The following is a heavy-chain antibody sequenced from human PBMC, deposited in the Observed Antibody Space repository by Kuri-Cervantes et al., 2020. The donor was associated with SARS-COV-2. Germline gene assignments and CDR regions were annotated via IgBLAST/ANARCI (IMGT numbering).Heavy chain of an antibody. D-gene: IGHD3-22*01. J-gene: IGHJ6*03. CDR1: GGTFSSYA. CDR3: ARIGSSGPASRYYYYYYMDV. CDR2: IIPILGTE. Sequence: SVKVSCKASGGTFSSYAISWVRQAPGQGLEWMGRIIPILGTENYAQKFQGRVTITADESTSTAYVELSSLRSEDTAVYYCARIGSSGPASRYYYYYYMDVWGKGTTVTVSS. V-gene: IGHV1-69*11.